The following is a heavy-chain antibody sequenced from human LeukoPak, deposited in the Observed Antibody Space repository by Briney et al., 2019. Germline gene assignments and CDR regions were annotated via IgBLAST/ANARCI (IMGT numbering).Heavy chain of an antibody. CDR1: GGSFSGYY. Sequence: PSETLSLTCAVYGGSFSGYYWSWIRQPPGKGLEWIGEINHSGSTNYNPSLKSRVTISVDTSKNQFSLKLSSVTAADTAVYYCARANYRWGQGTLVTVSS. J-gene: IGHJ5*02. CDR3: ARANYR. D-gene: IGHD1-1*01. V-gene: IGHV4-34*01. CDR2: INHSGST.